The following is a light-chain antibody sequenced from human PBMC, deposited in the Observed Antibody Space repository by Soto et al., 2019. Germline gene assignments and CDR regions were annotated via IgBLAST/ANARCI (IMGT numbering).Light chain of an antibody. V-gene: IGKV3-11*01. CDR2: DAS. CDR3: QQRSNWPLT. J-gene: IGKJ4*01. Sequence: EIVLTQSPATLSLSPGERATLSCRASQSVSSYLAWYHQKPGQAPRLLIYDASNRATGIPARFSGSGSGTDFTLTISSLEPEDFAVYYCQQRSNWPLTFGGGTQVEIK. CDR1: QSVSSY.